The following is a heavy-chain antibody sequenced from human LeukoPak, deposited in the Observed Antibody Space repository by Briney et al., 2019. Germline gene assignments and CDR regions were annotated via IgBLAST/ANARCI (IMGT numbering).Heavy chain of an antibody. CDR3: ARDLVTVTKGFDI. CDR1: ADSFSSHY. V-gene: IGHV4-59*11. J-gene: IGHJ3*02. CDR2: ISYIGST. D-gene: IGHD4-17*01. Sequence: SETLSLTCAVSADSFSSHYWTWIRQPPGEGLEWIGYISYIGSTNYNPSLKSRVTISIDTSKNQFSLKLSSVTAADTAVYYCARDLVTVTKGFDIWGQGTMVTVSS.